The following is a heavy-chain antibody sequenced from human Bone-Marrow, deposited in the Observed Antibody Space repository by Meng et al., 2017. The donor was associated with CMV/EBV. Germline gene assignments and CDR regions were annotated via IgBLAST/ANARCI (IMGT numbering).Heavy chain of an antibody. J-gene: IGHJ2*01. CDR3: ARLVVVGTTAYWYFDL. D-gene: IGHD2-15*01. CDR2: ISRHDSST. Sequence: GGSLRLSCAASGFTFSSYSMNWVRQAPGKGLEWISYISRHDSSTYYADSVKGRFTISRDNAKKLLYLEAHSLRAEDTAVYYCARLVVVGTTAYWYFDLWGRGTLVTVSS. CDR1: GFTFSSYS. V-gene: IGHV3-48*04.